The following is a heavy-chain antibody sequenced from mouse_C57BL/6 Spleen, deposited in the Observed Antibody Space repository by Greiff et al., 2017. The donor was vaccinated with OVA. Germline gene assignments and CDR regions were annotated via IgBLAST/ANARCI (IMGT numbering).Heavy chain of an antibody. D-gene: IGHD4-1*01. V-gene: IGHV5-4*01. CDR2: ISDGGSYT. CDR3: ARDALTGLFDY. J-gene: IGHJ2*01. Sequence: EVKLVESGGGLVKPGGSLKLSCAASGFTFSSYAMSWVRQTPEKRLEWVATISDGGSYTYYPDNVKGRFTISRDNAKNNLYLQMSHLKSEDTAMYYCARDALTGLFDYWGQGTTLTVSS. CDR1: GFTFSSYA.